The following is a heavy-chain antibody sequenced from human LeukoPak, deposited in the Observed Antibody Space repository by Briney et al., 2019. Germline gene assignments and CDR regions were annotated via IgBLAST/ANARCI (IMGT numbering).Heavy chain of an antibody. Sequence: ASVKVSCKASGYTFTSYGISWVRQAPGQGLEWMGWISAYNGNTNYAQKLQGRVTMTTDTSTSTAYMELRSLRSDDTAVYYCARVPGSTSRSYYYYGMDVWGQGTTVTVSS. CDR2: ISAYNGNT. J-gene: IGHJ6*02. D-gene: IGHD2-2*01. CDR1: GYTFTSYG. V-gene: IGHV1-18*01. CDR3: ARVPGSTSRSYYYYGMDV.